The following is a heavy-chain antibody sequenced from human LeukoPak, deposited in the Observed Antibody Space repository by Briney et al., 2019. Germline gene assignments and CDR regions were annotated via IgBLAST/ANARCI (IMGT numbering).Heavy chain of an antibody. CDR3: ARDTTGQGRGVAFYYFDY. V-gene: IGHV3-53*04. Sequence: GGSLRLSCAASGFTVSSNYMSWVRQAPGKGLEGVSVIYSGCSTYYADSVKGRVSISRHNSKSTLYLQMTSLRAEDTAVYYCARDTTGQGRGVAFYYFDYWGQGTLVTVSS. CDR2: IYSGCST. CDR1: GFTVSSNY. D-gene: IGHD3-10*01. J-gene: IGHJ4*02.